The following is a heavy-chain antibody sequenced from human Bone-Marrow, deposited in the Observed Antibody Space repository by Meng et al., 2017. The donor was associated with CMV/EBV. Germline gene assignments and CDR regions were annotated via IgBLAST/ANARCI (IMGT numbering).Heavy chain of an antibody. CDR3: ARERHTTGTDYYYYGMDV. CDR1: GGSFSGYY. V-gene: IGHV4-34*01. Sequence: SETLSLTCAVYGGSFSGYYWSWIRQPPGKGLEWIGEINHSGSTNYNPSLKSRVTISVDTSKNQFSLKLSRLRSDDTAVYYCARERHTTGTDYYYYGMDVWGQGTTVTVSS. J-gene: IGHJ6*02. CDR2: INHSGST. D-gene: IGHD1-1*01.